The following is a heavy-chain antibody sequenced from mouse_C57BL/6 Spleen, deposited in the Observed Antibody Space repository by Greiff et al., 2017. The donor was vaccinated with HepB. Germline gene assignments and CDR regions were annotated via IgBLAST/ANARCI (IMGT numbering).Heavy chain of an antibody. CDR1: GFTFSDYY. J-gene: IGHJ4*01. V-gene: IGHV5-12*01. Sequence: EVKLMESGGGLVQPGGSLKLSCAASGFTFSDYYMYWVRQTPEKRLEWVAYISNGGGSTYYPDTVKGRFTISRDNAKNTLYLQMSRLKSEDTAMYYCARLLRRGYYAMDYWGQGTSVTVAS. CDR3: ARLLRRGYYAMDY. CDR2: ISNGGGST. D-gene: IGHD2-12*01.